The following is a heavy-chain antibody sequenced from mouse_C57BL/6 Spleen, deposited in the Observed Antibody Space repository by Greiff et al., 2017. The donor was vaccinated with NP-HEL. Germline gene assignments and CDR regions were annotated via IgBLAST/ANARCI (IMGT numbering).Heavy chain of an antibody. Sequence: DVHLVESGGDLVKPGGSLKLSCAASGFTFSSYGMSWVRQTPDKRLEWVATISSGGSYTYYPDSVKGRFTISRDNAKNTLYLQMSSLKSEDTAMYYCARHDHSGWYFDVWGTGTTVTVSS. CDR1: GFTFSSYG. D-gene: IGHD1-3*01. V-gene: IGHV5-6*01. CDR2: ISSGGSYT. J-gene: IGHJ1*03. CDR3: ARHDHSGWYFDV.